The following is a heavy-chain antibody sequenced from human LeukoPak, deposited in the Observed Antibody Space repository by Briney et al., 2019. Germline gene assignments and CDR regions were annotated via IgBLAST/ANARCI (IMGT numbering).Heavy chain of an antibody. D-gene: IGHD2-21*02. Sequence: ASVKVSCKASGGTFSSYAISWVRQAPGQGLEWMGGNISIFGTANYAQKFQGRVTITADESTSTAYMELSSLRSEDTAVYYCARGRYCGGDCYHIDYWGQGTLVTVSS. CDR3: ARGRYCGGDCYHIDY. CDR2: NISIFGTA. CDR1: GGTFSSYA. J-gene: IGHJ4*02. V-gene: IGHV1-69*13.